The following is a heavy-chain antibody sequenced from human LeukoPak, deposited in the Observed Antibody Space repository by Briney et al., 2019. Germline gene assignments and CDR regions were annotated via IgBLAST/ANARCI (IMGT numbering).Heavy chain of an antibody. D-gene: IGHD3-10*01. Sequence: SETLSLTCAVYGESFSGYYWSWIRQPPGKGLEWIGEINHSGSTNYNPSLKSRVTISVDTSKNQFSLKLSSVTAADTAVYYCARRNPSYGSGSVDYWGQGTLSPSPQ. V-gene: IGHV4-34*01. CDR2: INHSGST. CDR3: ARRNPSYGSGSVDY. J-gene: IGHJ4*02. CDR1: GESFSGYY.